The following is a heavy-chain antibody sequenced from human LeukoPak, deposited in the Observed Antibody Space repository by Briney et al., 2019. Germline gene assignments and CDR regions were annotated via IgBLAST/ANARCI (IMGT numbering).Heavy chain of an antibody. CDR3: ARDGYYYDSSGSFDY. Sequence: GGSLRLSCAPSGFTFSRYSISWVRQAPAKGLEWVSSISSGSSYMYYADSVKGRFTISRDNAKNSLYLQMNSLRAEDTAVYYCARDGYYYDSSGSFDYWGQGTLVTVSS. V-gene: IGHV3-21*01. CDR1: GFTFSRYS. J-gene: IGHJ4*02. CDR2: ISSGSSYM. D-gene: IGHD3-22*01.